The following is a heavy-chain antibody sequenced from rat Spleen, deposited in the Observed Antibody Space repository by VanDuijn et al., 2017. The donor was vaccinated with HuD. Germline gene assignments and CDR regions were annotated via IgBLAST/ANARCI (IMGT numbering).Heavy chain of an antibody. CDR1: GFTFSDYG. D-gene: IGHD1-1*01. J-gene: IGHJ2*01. CDR3: ATTPLYYSADPYYFDY. CDR2: ITNTGGST. Sequence: EVQLVESGGGLVQPGRSLKLSCAASGFTFSDYGVAWVRQAPTKGLEWVATITNTGGSTYYPDSVKGRFTISRDNAKNTLYLQMDSLRSEDTATYYCATTPLYYSADPYYFDYWGQGVMVTVSS. V-gene: IGHV5-29*01.